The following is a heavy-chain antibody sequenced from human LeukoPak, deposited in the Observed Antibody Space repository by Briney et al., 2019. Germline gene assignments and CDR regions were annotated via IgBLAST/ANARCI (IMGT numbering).Heavy chain of an antibody. Sequence: NPSGTLSLTCAVSGGSISSSNWWSWVRQPPGKGLEWIGEIYHSGSTNYNPSLKSRVTISVDTSKNQFSLKLSSVTAADTAVYYCARHKDTAMFDYWGQGTLVTVSS. D-gene: IGHD5-18*01. CDR3: ARHKDTAMFDY. V-gene: IGHV4-4*02. CDR1: GGSISSSNW. CDR2: IYHSGST. J-gene: IGHJ4*02.